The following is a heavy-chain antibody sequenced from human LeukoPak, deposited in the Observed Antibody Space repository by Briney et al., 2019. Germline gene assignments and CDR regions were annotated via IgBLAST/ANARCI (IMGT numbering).Heavy chain of an antibody. D-gene: IGHD3-16*02. V-gene: IGHV3-21*01. CDR1: GFTFSTYS. Sequence: KSGGSLRLSCAASGFTFSTYSMNWVRQAPGKGLEWVSYIGSSSSYIDYAGSVRGRFTVSRDNAKNSLYLQMNSLRDEDTAVYYCLAMGYTYFDPWGKGSLVIVSS. CDR2: IGSSSSYI. J-gene: IGHJ5*02. CDR3: LAMGYTYFDP.